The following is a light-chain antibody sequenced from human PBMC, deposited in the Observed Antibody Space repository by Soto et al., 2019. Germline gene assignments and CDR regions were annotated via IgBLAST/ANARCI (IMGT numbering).Light chain of an antibody. Sequence: QSVLTQPPSVSGAPGQTITISCTGSSSNIGAGYDVHWYQHLPGTAPKLLIYGTTNRPSGVPDRFSGSKSGISASLAITGLQAEDEADYYCHSYDSRRRASVFXAGTKGTVL. V-gene: IGLV1-40*01. J-gene: IGLJ1*01. CDR3: HSYDSRRRASV. CDR1: SSNIGAGYD. CDR2: GTT.